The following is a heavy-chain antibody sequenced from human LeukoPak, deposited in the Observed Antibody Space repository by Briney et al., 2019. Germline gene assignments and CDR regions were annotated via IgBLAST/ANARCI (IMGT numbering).Heavy chain of an antibody. Sequence: ASVKVSCKAFGGTFSSYAISWVRQAPGQGLEWMGRIIPIFGIANYAQKFQGRVTITADKSTSTAYMELSSLRSEDTAVYYCARDRDYGGILYFDYWGQGTLVTASS. CDR2: IIPIFGIA. CDR3: ARDRDYGGILYFDY. V-gene: IGHV1-69*04. CDR1: GGTFSSYA. D-gene: IGHD4-23*01. J-gene: IGHJ4*02.